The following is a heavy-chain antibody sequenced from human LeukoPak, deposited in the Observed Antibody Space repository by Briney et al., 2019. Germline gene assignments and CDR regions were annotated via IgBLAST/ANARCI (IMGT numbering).Heavy chain of an antibody. V-gene: IGHV1-18*01. CDR2: ISIYNDNT. D-gene: IGHD3-10*01. CDR3: ARVDAMVRGVINWFDP. Sequence: ASVKVSCKASGYTFTSYGISWVRQAPGQGLEWMGWISIYNDNTNYPQKLQGRVTMTTDTSTRTAYMELTSLRSDDTAVYYCARVDAMVRGVINWFDPWGQGTLVTVSS. J-gene: IGHJ5*02. CDR1: GYTFTSYG.